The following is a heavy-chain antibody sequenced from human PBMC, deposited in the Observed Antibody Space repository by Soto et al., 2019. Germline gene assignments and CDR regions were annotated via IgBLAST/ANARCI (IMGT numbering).Heavy chain of an antibody. J-gene: IGHJ3*01. Sequence: PGGSLRLSCAASGFTVSGNYMSWVRQAPGKGLEWVSVIYSGGSTYYADSVKGRFTISRDNSKNTLYLQMNSLRAEDTAVYYCARDPXYYYDSSGYYYGSNQASWGQGTMVTVSS. V-gene: IGHV3-53*01. CDR1: GFTVSGNY. CDR3: ARDPXYYYDSSGYYYGSNQAS. D-gene: IGHD3-22*01. CDR2: IYSGGST.